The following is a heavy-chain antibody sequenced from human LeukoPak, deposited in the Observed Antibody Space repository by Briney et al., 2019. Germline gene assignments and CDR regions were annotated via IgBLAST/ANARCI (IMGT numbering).Heavy chain of an antibody. Sequence: GGSLRLSCAASGFTFSSYTMTWVRQAPGKGQEWVSYISGSSTTIYYADSVKGRFTISRDNAKNSLYLQMNSLRDEDTAVYYCARDVLSYGDSGVDYWGQGTLVTVSS. CDR1: GFTFSSYT. J-gene: IGHJ4*02. CDR3: ARDVLSYGDSGVDY. D-gene: IGHD2-2*01. V-gene: IGHV3-48*02. CDR2: ISGSSTTI.